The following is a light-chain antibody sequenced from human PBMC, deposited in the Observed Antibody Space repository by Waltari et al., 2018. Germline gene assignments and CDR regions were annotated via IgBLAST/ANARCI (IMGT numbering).Light chain of an antibody. V-gene: IGKV4-1*01. CDR2: CAS. Sequence: DIVMTQSPDSLAVSLGERATINCKSSQNILYSSNSKNYLAWYQHKPGQPHKLLIYCASTRESGVPDLFSGSGSERDFTLTISSLQAEDVAVDYCQQYYSIPYTFGQGTKLEIK. J-gene: IGKJ2*01. CDR1: QNILYSSNSKNY. CDR3: QQYYSIPYT.